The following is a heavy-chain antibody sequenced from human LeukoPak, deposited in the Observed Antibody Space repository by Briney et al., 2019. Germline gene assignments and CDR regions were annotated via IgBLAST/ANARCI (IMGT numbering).Heavy chain of an antibody. D-gene: IGHD3/OR15-3a*01. CDR2: IYYSGST. V-gene: IGHV4-39*01. CDR1: GGSISSSSYY. J-gene: IGHJ4*02. Sequence: SETLSLTCTVSGGSISSSSYYWGWIRQPPGKGLEWIGSIYYSGSTYYNPSLKSRVTISVDTSKNQFSLRLTSVTAADTAVYYCARQTGSGLFILPGGQGTLVAVSS. CDR3: ARQTGSGLFILP.